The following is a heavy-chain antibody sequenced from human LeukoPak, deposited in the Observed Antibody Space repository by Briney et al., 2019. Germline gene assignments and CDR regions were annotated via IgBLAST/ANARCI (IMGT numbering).Heavy chain of an antibody. Sequence: GGSLRLSCAASGFTFDDYAMHWVRQAPGKGLEWVSGISWNSGSIGYADSVKGRFTISRDNAKNSLYLQMNSLRAEDTALYYCAKGIAAAHWGQGTLVTVSS. CDR1: GFTFDDYA. CDR3: AKGIAAAH. V-gene: IGHV3-9*01. J-gene: IGHJ4*02. CDR2: ISWNSGSI. D-gene: IGHD6-13*01.